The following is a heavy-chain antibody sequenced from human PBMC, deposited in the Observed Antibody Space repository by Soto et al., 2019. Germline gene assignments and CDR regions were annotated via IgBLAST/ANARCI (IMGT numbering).Heavy chain of an antibody. J-gene: IGHJ6*02. CDR1: GYSFTTYW. Sequence: PGESLKISCKGSGYSFTTYWISWVRQMPGKGLEWMGRIDPSDSYTNYSPSFQGHVTISADKSITTAYLQWSSLKASDTAVYYCARRGATAPSYYSAMDVGGQGTRVTVPS. D-gene: IGHD6-13*01. CDR3: ARRGATAPSYYSAMDV. V-gene: IGHV5-10-1*01. CDR2: IDPSDSYT.